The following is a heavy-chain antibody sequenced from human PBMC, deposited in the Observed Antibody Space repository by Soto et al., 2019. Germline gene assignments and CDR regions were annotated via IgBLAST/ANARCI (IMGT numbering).Heavy chain of an antibody. CDR2: SRNEANDYIR. V-gene: IGHV3-72*01. D-gene: IGHD2-2*01. Sequence: GSLRLSFVASGFTFSEYYTYWVRQAPVRGLAWIGRSRNEANDYIRDYAASVKGRFSVSRDDSKSSFFLQMNGLKTEDTAVYYCVRQGYCSSTSCFEAMDVWGQWTTVTVCS. CDR3: VRQGYCSSTSCFEAMDV. J-gene: IGHJ6*02. CDR1: GFTFSEYY.